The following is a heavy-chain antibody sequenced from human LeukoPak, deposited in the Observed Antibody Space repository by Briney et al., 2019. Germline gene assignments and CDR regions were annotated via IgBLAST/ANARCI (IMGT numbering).Heavy chain of an antibody. Sequence: GGSLRLSCAASGFTFSSYSMNWVRQAPGKGLEWVSSISFSGDKRGDNTYYADSVRGRFSISRDNSQNTVFLQMSSLRVDDTAAYYCVGTFTVFGVISTIEWGQGTLVTVSS. CDR1: GFTFSSYS. CDR2: ISFSGDKRGDNT. CDR3: VGTFTVFGVISTIE. D-gene: IGHD3-3*01. V-gene: IGHV3-23*01. J-gene: IGHJ4*02.